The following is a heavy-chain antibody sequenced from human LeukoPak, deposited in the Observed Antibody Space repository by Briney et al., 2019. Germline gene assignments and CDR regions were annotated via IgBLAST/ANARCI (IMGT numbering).Heavy chain of an antibody. CDR3: ARVGYYDSSGYYHIFDY. D-gene: IGHD3-22*01. Sequence: ASVKVSCKASGYTFTAYYFHWVRQAPGQGLEWMGWINPNSGGTNYAQKFQGRVTMTRDTSISTAYMELSRLRSDDTAVYYCARVGYYDSSGYYHIFDYWGQGTLVTVSS. J-gene: IGHJ4*02. V-gene: IGHV1-2*02. CDR2: INPNSGGT. CDR1: GYTFTAYY.